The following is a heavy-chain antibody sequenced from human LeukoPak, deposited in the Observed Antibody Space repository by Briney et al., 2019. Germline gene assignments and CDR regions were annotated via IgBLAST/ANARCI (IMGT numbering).Heavy chain of an antibody. V-gene: IGHV1-69*13. CDR1: GGTFRSYA. Sequence: ASVTVSCKASGGTFRSYAISWVRQAPGQGLEWMGGIIPIFGTANYAQKFQGRVTITADESTSTAYMELSSLRSEDTAVYYCARGAVAGTLLRWFDPWGQGTLVTVSS. CDR3: ARGAVAGTLLRWFDP. J-gene: IGHJ5*02. CDR2: IIPIFGTA. D-gene: IGHD6-19*01.